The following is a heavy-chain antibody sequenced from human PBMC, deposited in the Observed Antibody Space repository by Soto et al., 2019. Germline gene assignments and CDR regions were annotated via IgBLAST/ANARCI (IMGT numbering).Heavy chain of an antibody. CDR1: GISLRTSGVG. V-gene: IGHV2-5*02. CDR3: AHRATPYGSGSDYFDY. CDR2: IYWDDDK. D-gene: IGHD3-10*01. Sequence: HITLKESGPTLVKPTQTLTLTCTFSGISLRTSGVGVAWIRQPPGKALEWLALIYWDDDKRYSRSLKNRLTIIKDTSKNPVVLRMTHLDPVDTSTYYCAHRATPYGSGSDYFDYWGQGTLVTVSS. J-gene: IGHJ4*02.